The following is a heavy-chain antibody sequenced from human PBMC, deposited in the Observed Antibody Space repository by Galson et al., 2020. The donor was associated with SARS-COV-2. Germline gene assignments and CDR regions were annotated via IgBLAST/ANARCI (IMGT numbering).Heavy chain of an antibody. J-gene: IGHJ6*02. CDR2: IYAYSGATT. CDR1: GFTIYGNY. D-gene: IGHD3-10*01. Sequence: TGGSLRLSCAAAGFTIYGNYINWVRKAPGKGLEWVSIIYAYSGATTYYADSVRGRFTISRHNSENTVYLQMNSLRVEDTAVYYCARGVGGMNVWGQGTTVTVSS. CDR3: ARGVGGMNV. V-gene: IGHV3-53*04.